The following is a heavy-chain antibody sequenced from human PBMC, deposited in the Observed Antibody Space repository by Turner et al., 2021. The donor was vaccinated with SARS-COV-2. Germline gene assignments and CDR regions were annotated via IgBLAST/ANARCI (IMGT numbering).Heavy chain of an antibody. Sequence: QVQLVQSGAEVKKPGASVKVACKVSGYTLTDLSMPWVRQAPGKGLEWMGGFEPEDAETIYAQKFQGRVTMTEGTSTDTAYMELSSLRSENTAVYYCATAPEVSGSYHSWYYYYGMDVWGQGTTVTVSS. J-gene: IGHJ6*02. CDR2: FEPEDAET. CDR1: GYTLTDLS. D-gene: IGHD1-26*01. CDR3: ATAPEVSGSYHSWYYYYGMDV. V-gene: IGHV1-24*01.